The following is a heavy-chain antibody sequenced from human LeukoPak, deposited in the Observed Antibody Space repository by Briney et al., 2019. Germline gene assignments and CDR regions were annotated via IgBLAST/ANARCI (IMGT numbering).Heavy chain of an antibody. J-gene: IGHJ6*03. CDR2: ISAYNGNT. CDR1: GYTFTSYG. Sequence: ASVKVSCKASGYTFTSYGISWVRQAPGQGLEWMGWISAYNGNTNYAQKLQGRVTMTTDTSTSTAYMELRSLRSDDTAVYYCARVGRTITGTTSHYYYYYMDVWGKGTTVTVSS. D-gene: IGHD1-20*01. V-gene: IGHV1-18*01. CDR3: ARVGRTITGTTSHYYYYYMDV.